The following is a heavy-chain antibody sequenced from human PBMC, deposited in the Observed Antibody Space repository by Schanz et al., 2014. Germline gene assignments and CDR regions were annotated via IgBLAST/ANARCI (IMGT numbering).Heavy chain of an antibody. CDR3: AKGRFGELSAFDI. Sequence: EVHLLESGGGLVEPGGSLRLSCATSGFSLDIFAVSWVRQAPGKGPEWVSAISGSGGSTYYADSVKGRFTISRDNSKNTLYLQMNSLRAEDTAVYYCAKGRFGELSAFDIWGQGTMDTVSS. CDR2: ISGSGGST. J-gene: IGHJ3*02. V-gene: IGHV3-23*01. D-gene: IGHD3-10*01. CDR1: GFSLDIFA.